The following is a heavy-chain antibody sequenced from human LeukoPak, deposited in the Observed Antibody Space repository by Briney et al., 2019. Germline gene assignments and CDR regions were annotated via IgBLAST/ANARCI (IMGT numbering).Heavy chain of an antibody. Sequence: PSETLSLTCTVSGDSLRSSSYYWAWIRQPPGKGLEWIGSMYYSGSTYYNPSLKSRVTISVDTSKNQFSLKLSSVTAADTAVYYCARLRSGYDLFDYWGQGTLVTVSS. CDR2: MYYSGST. CDR1: GDSLRSSSYY. J-gene: IGHJ4*02. CDR3: ARLRSGYDLFDY. V-gene: IGHV4-39*01. D-gene: IGHD5-12*01.